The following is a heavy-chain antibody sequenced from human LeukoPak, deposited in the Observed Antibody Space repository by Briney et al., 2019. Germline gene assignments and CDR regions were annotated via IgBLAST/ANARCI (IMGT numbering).Heavy chain of an antibody. Sequence: GGSLRLSCAASGFTFSNAWMSWVRQAPGKGLEWVGRIKSKTDGGTTDYAAPVKGRFTISRDDSKSTLYLQMNSLKTEDTAVYYCTTVTYYYGSGSYYFDYWGQGTLVTVSS. CDR1: GFTFSNAW. D-gene: IGHD3-10*01. CDR2: IKSKTDGGTT. CDR3: TTVTYYYGSGSYYFDY. J-gene: IGHJ4*02. V-gene: IGHV3-15*01.